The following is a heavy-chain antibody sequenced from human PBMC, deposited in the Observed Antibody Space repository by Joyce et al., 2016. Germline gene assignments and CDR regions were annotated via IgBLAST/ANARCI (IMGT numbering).Heavy chain of an antibody. Sequence: QVQLAQSGPEQKKPGASVKISCKASGYTFNTYALHWLRQAPGQRPEWVGWINAGNGDTKYAQKLQGRVTITRDLSANTAYMELRSLKSEDTAVYYCASISARGSSGWPFDFWGQGSLVTVSS. CDR2: INAGNGDT. CDR3: ASISARGSSGWPFDF. D-gene: IGHD6-19*01. J-gene: IGHJ4*02. CDR1: GYTFNTYA. V-gene: IGHV1-3*05.